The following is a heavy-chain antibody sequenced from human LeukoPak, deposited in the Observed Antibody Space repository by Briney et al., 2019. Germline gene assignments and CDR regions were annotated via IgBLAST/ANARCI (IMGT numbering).Heavy chain of an antibody. CDR2: IRNKPNNYAT. D-gene: IGHD6-13*01. Sequence: GGSLRLSCAASGFTFTDSAMHWVRQASGKGLEWVGRIRNKPNNYATAYAASVKGRFTISRDDSKNTAFLQMNSLRAEDTAVYYCATKVIAAAGTDYWGQGTLVTVSS. V-gene: IGHV3-73*01. J-gene: IGHJ4*02. CDR1: GFTFTDSA. CDR3: ATKVIAAAGTDY.